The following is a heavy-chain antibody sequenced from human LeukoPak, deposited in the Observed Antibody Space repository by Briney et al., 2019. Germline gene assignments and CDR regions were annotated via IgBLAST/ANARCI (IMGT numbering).Heavy chain of an antibody. V-gene: IGHV5-51*01. CDR3: ARGPALYYYDSSGYADY. J-gene: IGHJ4*02. CDR2: IYPGDSDT. D-gene: IGHD3-22*01. CDR1: GYSFRSFW. Sequence: GESLKISCKASGYSFRSFWIGWVRQMPGKGLEWMGIIYPGDSDTRYSPSFQGQVTISADKSISTAYLQWSSLKASDTAMYYCARGPALYYYDSSGYADYWGQGTLVTVSS.